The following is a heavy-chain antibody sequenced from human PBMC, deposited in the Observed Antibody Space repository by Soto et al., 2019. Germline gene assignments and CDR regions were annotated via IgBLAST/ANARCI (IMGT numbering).Heavy chain of an antibody. D-gene: IGHD6-13*01. CDR2: INHSGST. J-gene: IGHJ4*02. CDR3: ARGRKVYASTSYVD. V-gene: IGHV4-34*01. Sequence: QVQLQQWGAGLLKPSETLSLTCAVYGVSFSGFSWSWIRQPPGKGLEWIGEINHSGSTNYNPSFKSRVTISEDTSKNHFSLKLSSGTAADTAVYYCARGRKVYASTSYVDWGQGTLVTVSS. CDR1: GVSFSGFS.